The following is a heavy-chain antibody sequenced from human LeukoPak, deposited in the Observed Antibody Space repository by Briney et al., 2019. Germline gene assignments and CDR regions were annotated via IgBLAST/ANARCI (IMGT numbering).Heavy chain of an antibody. CDR3: ARGRYSSGGDYFDY. D-gene: IGHD6-19*01. Sequence: SETLSLTCTVSGGSISSGSYYWSWIRQPAGKGLEWIGRIYTSGSTNYNPSLKSRVTISVDTSKNQFSLKLSSVTAADTAVYYCARGRYSSGGDYFDYWGQGTLVTVSS. V-gene: IGHV4-61*02. J-gene: IGHJ4*02. CDR1: GGSISSGSYY. CDR2: IYTSGST.